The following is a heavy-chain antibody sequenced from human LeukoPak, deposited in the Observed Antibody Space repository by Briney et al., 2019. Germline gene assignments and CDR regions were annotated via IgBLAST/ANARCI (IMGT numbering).Heavy chain of an antibody. V-gene: IGHV1-2*02. CDR3: ARPGTYGSGSYGPPDYYYGMDV. Sequence: ASVKVSCKASGYTFTGYYMHWVRQAPGQGLEWMGWINPNSGGTNYAQKFQGRVTMARDTSISTAYMELSRLRSDDTAVYYCARPGTYGSGSYGPPDYYYGMDVWGQGTTVTVSS. CDR1: GYTFTGYY. J-gene: IGHJ6*02. D-gene: IGHD3-10*01. CDR2: INPNSGGT.